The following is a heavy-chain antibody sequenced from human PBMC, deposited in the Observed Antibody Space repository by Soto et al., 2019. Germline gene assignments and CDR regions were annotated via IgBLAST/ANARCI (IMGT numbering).Heavy chain of an antibody. J-gene: IGHJ4*02. Sequence: EVQLLESGGGLVQPGGSLRLSCAASGFTFSRYAMSWVRQAPGKGLEWVSAISGSGGSTYYAGSVKARFTISRDNSKNTLYLQMNSLSAEDTAVYYCVKVRTTVTPLPVYWGQGTLVTVSS. CDR1: GFTFSRYA. V-gene: IGHV3-23*01. CDR2: ISGSGGST. D-gene: IGHD4-17*01. CDR3: VKVRTTVTPLPVY.